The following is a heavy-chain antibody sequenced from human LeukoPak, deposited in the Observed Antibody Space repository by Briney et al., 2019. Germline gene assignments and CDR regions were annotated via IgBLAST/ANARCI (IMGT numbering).Heavy chain of an antibody. V-gene: IGHV3-21*01. CDR2: ISSSKSYI. CDR3: ATNYDSSGYYPPYYYYMAV. CDR1: GVTFSSYS. D-gene: IGHD3-22*01. Sequence: GGALRLSCAASGVTFSSYSMNWVRHAPGKGLEWASSISSSKSYIYYADSVNGRFTICRDNPTNSLYPQTNSMRAEDTAVHYCATNYDSSGYYPPYYYYMAVWGKGTTVTVSS. J-gene: IGHJ6*03.